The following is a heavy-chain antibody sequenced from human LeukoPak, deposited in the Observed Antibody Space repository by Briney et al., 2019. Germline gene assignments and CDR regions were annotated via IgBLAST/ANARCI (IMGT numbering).Heavy chain of an antibody. Sequence: GASVKVSCKASGYTFTSYGISWVRQAPGQGLEWMGWISAYNGNTNYAQKLQGRVTMTTDTSTSTAYMELRSLRSDDTAVYYCARVSSSNALPYYYYYYMDVWGKGTTVTVSS. CDR3: ARVSSSNALPYYYYYYMDV. V-gene: IGHV1-18*01. CDR1: GYTFTSYG. D-gene: IGHD6-13*01. CDR2: ISAYNGNT. J-gene: IGHJ6*03.